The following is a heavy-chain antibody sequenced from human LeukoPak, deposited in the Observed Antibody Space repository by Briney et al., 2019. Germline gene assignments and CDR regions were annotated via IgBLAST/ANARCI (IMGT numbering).Heavy chain of an antibody. V-gene: IGHV4-59*12. CDR3: ARDYGDYGGYYYYFYMDV. CDR2: ISYSGST. D-gene: IGHD4-17*01. Sequence: SETLSLTCTVSGGSINNYCWSWIRQSPGKGLEWIGYISYSGSTDYNPSLKSRVTISVDTSRNQFSLRLSSVTAADTAVYYCARDYGDYGGYYYYFYMDVWGRGTAVTVSS. J-gene: IGHJ6*03. CDR1: GGSINNYC.